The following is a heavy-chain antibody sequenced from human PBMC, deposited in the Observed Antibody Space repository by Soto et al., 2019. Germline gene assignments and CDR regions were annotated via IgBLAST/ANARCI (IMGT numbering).Heavy chain of an antibody. CDR3: ARSHGSSTSLEIYYYYYYGMDV. Sequence: QVQLVQSGAEVQKPGSSVKVSCKASGGTFSSYAISWVRQAPGQGLEWMGGIIPISGTANYAQKFQGRVTITADESTRTAYMELSSLRSEDTAVYYCARSHGSSTSLEIYYYYYYGMDVWGQGTTVTVSS. J-gene: IGHJ6*02. V-gene: IGHV1-69*01. D-gene: IGHD2-2*01. CDR1: GGTFSSYA. CDR2: IIPISGTA.